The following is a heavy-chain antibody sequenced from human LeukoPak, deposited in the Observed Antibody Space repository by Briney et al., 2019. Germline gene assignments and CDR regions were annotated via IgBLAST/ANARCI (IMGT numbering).Heavy chain of an antibody. Sequence: ASVKVSCKASGYTFTSYDINWVRQATGQGLEWMGWMNPNSGNTGYAQKFQGRVTMTRDTSISTAYMELSRLRSDDTAVYYCARDIPIVGATEDIWGQGTMVTVSS. V-gene: IGHV1-8*01. D-gene: IGHD1-26*01. CDR1: GYTFTSYD. CDR3: ARDIPIVGATEDI. CDR2: MNPNSGNT. J-gene: IGHJ3*02.